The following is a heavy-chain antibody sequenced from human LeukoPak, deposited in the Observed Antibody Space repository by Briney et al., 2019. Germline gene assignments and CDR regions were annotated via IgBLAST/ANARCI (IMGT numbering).Heavy chain of an antibody. Sequence: GGSLRLSCAASGFTFSSYAMSWVRQAPGKGLEWVSAISGSGGSTYYADSVKGRFTISRDNSKNTLYLQMNSLRAEDTAVYHCAKDPIGYCSSTSCPFDPWGQGTLVTVSS. D-gene: IGHD2-2*01. V-gene: IGHV3-23*01. CDR2: ISGSGGST. J-gene: IGHJ5*02. CDR1: GFTFSSYA. CDR3: AKDPIGYCSSTSCPFDP.